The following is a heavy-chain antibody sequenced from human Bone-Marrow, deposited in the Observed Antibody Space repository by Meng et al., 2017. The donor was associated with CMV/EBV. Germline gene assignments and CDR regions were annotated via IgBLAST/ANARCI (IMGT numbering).Heavy chain of an antibody. V-gene: IGHV3-21*01. CDR2: ISSSSSYI. J-gene: IGHJ4*02. CDR1: GFTFSSYS. CDR3: ARLKHYYGSGSYYNGFDY. Sequence: GESLKISCAASGFTFSSYSMNWVRQAPGKGLEWVSSISSSSSYIYYADSVKGRFTISRDNAKNPLYLQMNSLRAEDTAVYYCARLKHYYGSGSYYNGFDYWGQGTLVTVSS. D-gene: IGHD3-10*01.